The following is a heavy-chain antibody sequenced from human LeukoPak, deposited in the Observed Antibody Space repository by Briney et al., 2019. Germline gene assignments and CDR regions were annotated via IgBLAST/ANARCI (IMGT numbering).Heavy chain of an antibody. V-gene: IGHV3-72*01. Sequence: PGGSLRLSCAASGFTLSDYYMDWVRQAPGQGLEGVARTRKKAKGYTTEYAASVKGRFTISRDDSKNSVDLQMNSLITEDTAVYYCARAQSDSSGYYYVGDYWGQGTLVTVSS. CDR1: GFTLSDYY. CDR2: TRKKAKGYTT. J-gene: IGHJ4*02. D-gene: IGHD3-22*01. CDR3: ARAQSDSSGYYYVGDY.